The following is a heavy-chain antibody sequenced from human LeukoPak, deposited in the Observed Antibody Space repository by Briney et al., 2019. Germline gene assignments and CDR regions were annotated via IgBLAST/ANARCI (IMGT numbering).Heavy chain of an antibody. Sequence: SGPTLVKPTQTLTLTCTFSGFSHNTRAMGVCLIPHPPRKSLEWLAFIDWSDDYYYSASLKTRLTISKDTSKNQVVLTMTNMDPVDTATYYCASGLSWNFDYWGQGTLVTVSS. V-gene: IGHV2-70*12. D-gene: IGHD2-15*01. CDR2: IDWSDDY. CDR1: GFSHNTRAMG. CDR3: ASGLSWNFDY. J-gene: IGHJ4*02.